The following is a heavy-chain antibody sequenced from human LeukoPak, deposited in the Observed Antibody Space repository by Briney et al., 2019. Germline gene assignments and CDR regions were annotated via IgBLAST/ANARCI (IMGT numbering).Heavy chain of an antibody. CDR3: ARAGYSGSSYNYFDY. D-gene: IGHD1-26*01. Sequence: GGSLRLSCTASGFTFGDYGMSWVRQAPGKGLEWVSYISSSSSTIYYADSVKGRFTISRDNAKNSLYLQMNSLRAEDTAVYYCARAGYSGSSYNYFDYWGQGTLVTVSS. CDR1: GFTFGDYG. CDR2: ISSSSSTI. J-gene: IGHJ4*02. V-gene: IGHV3-48*03.